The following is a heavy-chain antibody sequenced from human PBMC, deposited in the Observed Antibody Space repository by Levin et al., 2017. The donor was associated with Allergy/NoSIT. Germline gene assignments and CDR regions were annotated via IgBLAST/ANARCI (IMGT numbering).Heavy chain of an antibody. D-gene: IGHD3-3*01. CDR2: IIPIFGTA. CDR3: ARGAYDFWSGYSPLYYYYMDV. CDR1: GGTFSSYA. Sequence: ASVKVSCKASGGTFSSYAISWVRQAPGQGLEWMGGIIPIFGTANYAQKFQGRVTITADESTSTAYMELSSLRSEDTAVYYCARGAYDFWSGYSPLYYYYMDVWGKGTTVTVSS. J-gene: IGHJ6*03. V-gene: IGHV1-69*13.